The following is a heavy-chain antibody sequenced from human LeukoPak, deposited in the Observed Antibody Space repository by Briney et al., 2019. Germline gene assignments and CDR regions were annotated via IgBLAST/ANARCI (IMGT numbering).Heavy chain of an antibody. CDR2: IIPIFGTA. V-gene: IGHV1-69*05. Sequence: SVKVSCKASGGTFSSYAISWVRQAPGQGLEWMGGIIPIFGTANYAQKFQGRVTITTDESTSTAYMELSSLRSEDTAVYYCASGAATGDYRGYYYYYMDVWGKGTTVTVSS. J-gene: IGHJ6*03. CDR1: GGTFSSYA. D-gene: IGHD4-17*01. CDR3: ASGAATGDYRGYYYYYMDV.